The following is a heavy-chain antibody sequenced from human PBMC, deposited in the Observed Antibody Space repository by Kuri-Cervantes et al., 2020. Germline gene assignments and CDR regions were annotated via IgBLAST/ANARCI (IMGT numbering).Heavy chain of an antibody. D-gene: IGHD1-1*01. J-gene: IGHJ5*02. CDR1: GFTFGDYA. CDR3: ARGPTEGWFDP. CDR2: IYSGGTT. V-gene: IGHV3-53*01. Sequence: GESLKISCTASGFTFGDYAMSWFRQAPGKGLEWVSVIYSGGTTYYADSVKGRFTISRDNSKSTLYLQMNSLRAEDTAVYYCARGPTEGWFDPWGQGALVTVSS.